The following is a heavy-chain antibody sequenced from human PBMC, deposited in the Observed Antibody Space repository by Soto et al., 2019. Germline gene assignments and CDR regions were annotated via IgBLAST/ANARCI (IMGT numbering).Heavy chain of an antibody. D-gene: IGHD6-13*01. CDR2: IYYSGTT. CDR1: GGSISGYY. Sequence: SETLSLTCTVSGGSISGYYWSWIRQPPGKGLEWIGYIYYSGTTNYNPSLKSRVTISVDTSKNQFSLKLSSVTAADTAVYYCARDLNRNSWYRGFDIWGRGTMVTVSS. CDR3: ARDLNRNSWYRGFDI. J-gene: IGHJ3*02. V-gene: IGHV4-59*01.